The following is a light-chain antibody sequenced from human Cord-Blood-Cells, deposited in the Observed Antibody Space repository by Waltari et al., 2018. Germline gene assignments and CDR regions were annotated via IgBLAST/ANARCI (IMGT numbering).Light chain of an antibody. CDR3: SSYTSSSTWV. V-gene: IGLV2-14*03. J-gene: IGLJ3*02. Sequence: QSALTQPASVSGSPGQSITISCTGTSSDVGGYNYVSWYQQHPGKAPKLMIYDVSNLPSGVSNRFSGSKSGNTASLTISGLQAEDAADYYCSSYTSSSTWVFGGGTKLTVL. CDR1: SSDVGGYNY. CDR2: DVS.